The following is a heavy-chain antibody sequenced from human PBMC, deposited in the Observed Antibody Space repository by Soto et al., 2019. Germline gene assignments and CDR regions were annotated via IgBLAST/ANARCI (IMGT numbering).Heavy chain of an antibody. Sequence: QVQLVQSGAEVEEPGASVKVSCKASGYNFNDYFMHWMRQAPGQGLEWMGWIRPKSGETKYEQKFQGRVTMTSDTSISTAYMQLTMVTSDDTAVYFCAAEIGADTFDYWGQGTLVTVST. J-gene: IGHJ4*02. CDR1: GYNFNDYF. CDR2: IRPKSGET. CDR3: AAEIGADTFDY. V-gene: IGHV1-2*02. D-gene: IGHD3-3*01.